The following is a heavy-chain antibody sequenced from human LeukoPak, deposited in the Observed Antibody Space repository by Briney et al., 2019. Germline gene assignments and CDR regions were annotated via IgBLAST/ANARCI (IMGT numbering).Heavy chain of an antibody. V-gene: IGHV3-33*01. CDR1: GFSFSSFG. CDR2: IRVDDK. Sequence: GRSLRLSCVASGFSFSSFGMVWVRQAPDRGLEWVSLIRVDDKYYADSVKGRFTISRDNSKNTLYLQMDSLRAEDTAVYYCARYCSGSCYSGVDYWGQGTLVTVSS. D-gene: IGHD2-15*01. CDR3: ARYCSGSCYSGVDY. J-gene: IGHJ4*02.